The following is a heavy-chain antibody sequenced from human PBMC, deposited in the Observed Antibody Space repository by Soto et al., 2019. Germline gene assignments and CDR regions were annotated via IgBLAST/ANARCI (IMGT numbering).Heavy chain of an antibody. Sequence: GGSLRLSCAASGFTFSSYGMHWVRQAPGKGLEWVAVIWYDGSNKYYADSVKGRFTISRDNSKNTLYLQMNSLRAEDTAVYYCARDSGDYYYTDVWGKGTTVTVSS. CDR1: GFTFSSYG. CDR2: IWYDGSNK. CDR3: ARDSGDYYYTDV. J-gene: IGHJ6*03. V-gene: IGHV3-33*01. D-gene: IGHD3-10*01.